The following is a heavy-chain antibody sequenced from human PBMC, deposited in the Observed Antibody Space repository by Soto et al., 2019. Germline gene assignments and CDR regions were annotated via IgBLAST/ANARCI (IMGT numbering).Heavy chain of an antibody. Sequence: SETLSLTCAVSGGSISTATYYWGWIRQPPGRGLEWIANIYHSGNTYYNPSLKSRVTISVDTSKNQFSLKLNSVTAADTAVYYCARLSSENYYVRFDYWGQGNPVTRSS. CDR2: IYHSGNT. CDR1: GGSISTATYY. V-gene: IGHV4-39*01. D-gene: IGHD3-10*02. CDR3: ARLSSENYYVRFDY. J-gene: IGHJ4*02.